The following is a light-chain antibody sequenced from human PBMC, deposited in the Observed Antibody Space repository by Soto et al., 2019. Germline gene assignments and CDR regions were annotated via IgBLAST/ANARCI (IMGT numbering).Light chain of an antibody. CDR3: SSYTTSITLV. V-gene: IGLV2-14*01. CDR1: SSDVGGYNY. J-gene: IGLJ2*01. CDR2: EVS. Sequence: QSALTQPASVSGSPGQSITISCTGTSSDVGGYNYVSWYQQHPGKAPELMIYEVSTRPSGVSNRFSGSKSGNTASLTISGLQAEDEDDYYCSSYTTSITLVFGGGTKLTVL.